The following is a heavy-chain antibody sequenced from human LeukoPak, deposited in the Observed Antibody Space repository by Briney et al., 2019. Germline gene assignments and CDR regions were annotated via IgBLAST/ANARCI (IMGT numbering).Heavy chain of an antibody. J-gene: IGHJ6*02. V-gene: IGHV3-23*01. Sequence: GGSLRLSCAASGFTFSSYAMSWVRQAPGKGLEWVSAITGSGGSTYYADSVKGRFTISRDNSKDTLYLQMNSLRAEDTAVYYCARDLVTMVRGVIPDPYYYYGMDVWGQGTTVTVSS. CDR3: ARDLVTMVRGVIPDPYYYYGMDV. CDR1: GFTFSSYA. CDR2: ITGSGGST. D-gene: IGHD3-10*01.